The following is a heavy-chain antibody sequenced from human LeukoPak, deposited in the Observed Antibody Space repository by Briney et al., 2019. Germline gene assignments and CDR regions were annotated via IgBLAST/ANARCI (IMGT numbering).Heavy chain of an antibody. CDR3: ARLVNSGYDPFDY. V-gene: IGHV3-23*01. D-gene: IGHD5-12*01. CDR2: ISGGGDST. CDR1: GFTFSNHA. J-gene: IGHJ4*02. Sequence: PGGSLRLSCAASGFTFSNHAMSWVRQAPGKGLEWVSSISGGGDSTNYADSVKGRFTISRDNSKNTLYLQMNSLRAEDTAVYYCARLVNSGYDPFDYWGQGTLVTVSS.